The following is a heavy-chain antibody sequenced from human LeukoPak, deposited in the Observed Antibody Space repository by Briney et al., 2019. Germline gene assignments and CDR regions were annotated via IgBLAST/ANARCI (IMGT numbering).Heavy chain of an antibody. Sequence: GGSLRLSCAASGFIFSDYYMSWIRQAPGKGLEWVSYISSSGSTIHYADSVKGRFIISRDNAKNSLSLQMNSLRVEDTAVYYCAGGGRGYSGSYFSTYWGQGTLVTVSS. CDR1: GFIFSDYY. CDR2: ISSSGSTI. CDR3: AGGGRGYSGSYFSTY. D-gene: IGHD1-26*01. J-gene: IGHJ4*02. V-gene: IGHV3-11*01.